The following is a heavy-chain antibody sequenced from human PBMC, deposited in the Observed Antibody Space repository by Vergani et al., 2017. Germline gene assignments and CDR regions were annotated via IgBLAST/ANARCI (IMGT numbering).Heavy chain of an antibody. V-gene: IGHV3-23*01. J-gene: IGHJ2*01. Sequence: EVQLLESGGGLVQPGGSLRLSCAASGFTFSSYAMSWVRQAPGKGLEWVSVISGSGGSTDYADSVKGRFTISRDNSKNTLYLQMNSLRAEDTAVYYCARGAVRRDWYFDLWGRGTLVTVSS. CDR1: GFTFSSYA. CDR2: ISGSGGST. D-gene: IGHD3-10*01. CDR3: ARGAVRRDWYFDL.